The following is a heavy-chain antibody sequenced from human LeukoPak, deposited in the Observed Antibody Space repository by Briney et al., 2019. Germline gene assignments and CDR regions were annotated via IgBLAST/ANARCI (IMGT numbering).Heavy chain of an antibody. CDR1: GFTFSRSW. CDR2: IKQDGSEK. J-gene: IGHJ4*02. Sequence: PGGSLRLSCAASGFTFSRSWMSWVRQAPGKGLEWVANIKQDGSEKYYVDSVKGRFTISRDNAKNSLYLQMNSLRAEDTAVYYCAREGGGYYCDFRGQGTLVTVSS. CDR3: AREGGGYYCDF. D-gene: IGHD3-3*01. V-gene: IGHV3-7*01.